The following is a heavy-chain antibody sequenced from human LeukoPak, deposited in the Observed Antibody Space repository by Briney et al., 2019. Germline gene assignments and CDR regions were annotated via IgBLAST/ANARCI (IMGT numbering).Heavy chain of an antibody. J-gene: IGHJ4*02. D-gene: IGHD5-24*01. CDR2: INPRGGST. V-gene: IGHV1-46*01. CDR3: ARAGDSYNHRPFDY. CDR1: GYTFTSYY. Sequence: ASVKVSCKASGYTFTSYYMHWVRQAPGQGLERRGIINPRGGSTSYAQNHHGRVTTTSDTSTTTVHLELSSLTSEDTGGYYCARAGDSYNHRPFDYWGQGTLVTVSS.